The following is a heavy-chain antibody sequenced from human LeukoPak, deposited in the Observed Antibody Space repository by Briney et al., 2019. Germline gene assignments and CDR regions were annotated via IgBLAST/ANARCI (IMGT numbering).Heavy chain of an antibody. J-gene: IGHJ4*02. Sequence: GGSLRLSCAASGFTFSNYDMNWVRQAPGKGLEWVSYISRSSTTIYYADSVKGRFTISRDNSKNTLYLQMNSLRAEDTAVYYCAKSSSSEFYWGQGTLVTVSS. CDR2: ISRSSTTI. V-gene: IGHV3-48*01. D-gene: IGHD6-6*01. CDR3: AKSSSSEFY. CDR1: GFTFSNYD.